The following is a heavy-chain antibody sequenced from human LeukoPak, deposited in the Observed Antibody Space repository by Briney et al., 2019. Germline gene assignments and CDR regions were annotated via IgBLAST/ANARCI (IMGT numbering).Heavy chain of an antibody. D-gene: IGHD3-3*01. V-gene: IGHV3-11*04. CDR3: ASDYYDFWSGHDYFDY. Sequence: GGSLRLSCAASGFTFSDYYMSWVRQAPGKGLEWVSYISSSGSTIYYADSVKGRFTISRDNAKNSLYLQMNSLRAEDTAVYYCASDYYDFWSGHDYFDYWGQGTLVTVSS. CDR2: ISSSGSTI. CDR1: GFTFSDYY. J-gene: IGHJ4*02.